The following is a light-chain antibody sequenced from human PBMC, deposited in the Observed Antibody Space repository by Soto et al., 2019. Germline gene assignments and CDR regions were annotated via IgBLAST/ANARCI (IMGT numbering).Light chain of an antibody. CDR3: QHYGTSLLT. V-gene: IGKV3-15*01. Sequence: ETVMTQSPVTLSVSPGDTATLSCRASQRVSSHLAWYQQKPGQAPRLLIYAASTRATGIPARFSGSGSGTEFTLTISRLEPEDFAVYYCQHYGTSLLTFGQGTRLEIK. CDR2: AAS. CDR1: QRVSSH. J-gene: IGKJ5*01.